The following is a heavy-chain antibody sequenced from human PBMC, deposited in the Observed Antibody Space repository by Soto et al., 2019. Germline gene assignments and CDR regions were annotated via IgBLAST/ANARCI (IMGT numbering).Heavy chain of an antibody. D-gene: IGHD2-15*01. J-gene: IGHJ5*02. Sequence: QFQLVQSGPELKKPGASVKVSCTASGYTSTSYGITWVRQAPGQGLEWMGWNSPYNGNTNYAQKRQGRVTMTTDTSTSTAYMELRRLRSDDTSVYYCAEALGLCSGGVCFENLFDHWGQGTLVTVSS. CDR2: NSPYNGNT. CDR3: AEALGLCSGGVCFENLFDH. V-gene: IGHV1-18*01. CDR1: GYTSTSYG.